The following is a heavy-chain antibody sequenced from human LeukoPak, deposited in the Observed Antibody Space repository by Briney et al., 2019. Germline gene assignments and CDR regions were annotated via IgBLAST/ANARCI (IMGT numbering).Heavy chain of an antibody. CDR1: GGTFSSYA. V-gene: IGHV1-69*05. J-gene: IGHJ5*02. CDR2: IIPIFGTA. CDR3: ARDGDFWSDWAS. Sequence: ASVKVSCKASGGTFSSYAISWVQQAPGQGLEWMGGIIPIFGTANYAQKFQGRVTITTDESTSTAYMELSSLRSEDTAVYYCARDGDFWSDWASWGQGTLVTVSS. D-gene: IGHD3-3*01.